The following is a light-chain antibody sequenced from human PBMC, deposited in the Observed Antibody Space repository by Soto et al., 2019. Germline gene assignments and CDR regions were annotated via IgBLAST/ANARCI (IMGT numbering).Light chain of an antibody. CDR3: QQGSFTLT. CDR1: QSISTY. J-gene: IGKJ4*01. V-gene: IGKV1-39*01. CDR2: GAS. Sequence: DFQMTQSPSSLSASVGERVTITCRASQSISTYLNWYQQKLGKAPKLLISGASSLQGGVPSRFSGSGSGTDFTLTISSLQPEDFATYYCQQGSFTLTFGGGTKLEIK.